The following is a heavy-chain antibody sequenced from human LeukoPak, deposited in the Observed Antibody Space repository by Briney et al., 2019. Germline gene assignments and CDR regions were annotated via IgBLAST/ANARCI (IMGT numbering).Heavy chain of an antibody. CDR3: AREQGTYYDFWSGEYYYYYMDV. J-gene: IGHJ6*03. Sequence: PSETLSLTCAVYGGSFSGYYWSWIRQPPGKGLEWIGEINHSGSTNHNPSLKSRVTISVDTSKNQFSLKLSSVTAADTAVYYCAREQGTYYDFWSGEYYYYYMDVWGKGTTVTVSS. CDR1: GGSFSGYY. D-gene: IGHD3-3*01. V-gene: IGHV4-34*01. CDR2: INHSGST.